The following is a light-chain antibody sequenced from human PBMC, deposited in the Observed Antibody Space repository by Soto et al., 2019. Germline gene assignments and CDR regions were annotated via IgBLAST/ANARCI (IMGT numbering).Light chain of an antibody. V-gene: IGKV1-33*01. Sequence: QMTRSSSSLSEPLGQRVTISCQASQNINNYLNWYQQKPGRDPKLLIYDSSNLEAGVPSRFRGSGSGTDFTLTISRLQPEDIATYYCPQYENLPTLGPGKRLEIK. CDR1: QNINNY. CDR3: PQYENLPT. J-gene: IGKJ5*01. CDR2: DSS.